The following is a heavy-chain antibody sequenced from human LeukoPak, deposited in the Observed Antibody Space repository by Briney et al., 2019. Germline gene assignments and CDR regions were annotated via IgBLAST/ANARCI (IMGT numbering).Heavy chain of an antibody. CDR1: GFTFSSYA. D-gene: IGHD3-22*01. CDR3: AKDRDYYDSSGPSRFDP. CDR2: ISYDGSNK. V-gene: IGHV3-30-3*01. J-gene: IGHJ5*02. Sequence: PGGSLRLSCAASGFTFSSYAMHWVRQAPGKGLEWVAVISYDGSNKYYADSVKGRFTISRDNSKNTLYLQMNSLRAEDTAVYYCAKDRDYYDSSGPSRFDPWGQGTLVTVSS.